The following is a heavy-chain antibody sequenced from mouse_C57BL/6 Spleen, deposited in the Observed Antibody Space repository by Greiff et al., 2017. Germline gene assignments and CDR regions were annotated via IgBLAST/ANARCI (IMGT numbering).Heavy chain of an antibody. J-gene: IGHJ4*01. V-gene: IGHV1-55*01. CDR3: ARGGEGDYEAMDY. CDR1: GYTFTSYW. CDR2: IYPGSGST. Sequence: QVQLQQPGAELVKPGASVKMSCKASGYTFTSYWITWVKQRPGQGLEWIGDIYPGSGSTNYNEKFKSKATLTVDTSSSAAYMQLSSLTSEDAAVYYGARGGEGDYEAMDYWGQGTSVTVSS.